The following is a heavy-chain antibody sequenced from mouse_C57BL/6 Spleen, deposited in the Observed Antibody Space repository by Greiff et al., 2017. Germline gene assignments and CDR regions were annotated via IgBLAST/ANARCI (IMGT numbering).Heavy chain of an antibody. D-gene: IGHD2-1*01. CDR2: IDPETGGT. CDR1: GYTFTDYE. CDR3: TRYGTDYYAMDY. Sequence: QVQLQQSGAELVRPGASVTLSCKASGYTFTDYEMHWVKQTPVHGLEWIGAIDPETGGTAYNQKFKGKAILTADKSSSTAYMELRSLTSEDSAVYYCTRYGTDYYAMDYWGQGTSVTVSS. J-gene: IGHJ4*01. V-gene: IGHV1-15*01.